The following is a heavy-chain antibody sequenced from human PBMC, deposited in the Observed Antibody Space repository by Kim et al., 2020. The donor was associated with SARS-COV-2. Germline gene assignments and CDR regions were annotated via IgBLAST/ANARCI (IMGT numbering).Heavy chain of an antibody. V-gene: IGHV3-15*01. J-gene: IGHJ4*02. Sequence: KGRFTISRDDSKNTLYLQMNSLKTEDTAVYYCTTAGWYQLLIGGFYFDYWGQGTLVTVSS. D-gene: IGHD2-2*01. CDR3: TTAGWYQLLIGGFYFDY.